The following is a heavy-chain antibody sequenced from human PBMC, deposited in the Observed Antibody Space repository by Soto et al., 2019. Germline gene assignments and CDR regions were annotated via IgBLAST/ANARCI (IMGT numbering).Heavy chain of an antibody. J-gene: IGHJ6*01. D-gene: IGHD2-15*01. CDR1: GVTLRSSA. V-gene: IGHV3-23*01. CDR3: SRAHTVVTLLYYHSVMAF. Sequence: LACASCGVTLRSSAIGVSLKAKGKGLEWVSAISGSGGSTYYADSVKGRFTISRDNSKNTLYLQMNSLRAEDTAVYYCSRAHTVVTLLYYHSVMAFWGHRTTVPVFS. CDR2: ISGSGGST.